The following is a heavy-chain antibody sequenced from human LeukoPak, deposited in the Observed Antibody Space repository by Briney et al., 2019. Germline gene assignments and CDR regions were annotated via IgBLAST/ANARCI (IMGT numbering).Heavy chain of an antibody. V-gene: IGHV1-2*02. Sequence: ASVKVSCKASGYTFTGYYMHWVRQAPGQGLEWMGWINPNSGGTNYAQKFQGRVTMTRDTSISTAYMELSRLRSDNTAVYYCARDRGLERRSYYFDYWGQGTLVTVSS. CDR1: GYTFTGYY. J-gene: IGHJ4*02. D-gene: IGHD1-1*01. CDR2: INPNSGGT. CDR3: ARDRGLERRSYYFDY.